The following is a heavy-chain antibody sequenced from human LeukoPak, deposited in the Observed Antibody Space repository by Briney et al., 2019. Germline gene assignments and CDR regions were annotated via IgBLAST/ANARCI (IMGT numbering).Heavy chain of an antibody. Sequence: ASVKVSCKASGYTFTGYYMHWVRQAPGQGLEWMGWINPNRGGTNYAQKFQGRVTMTRDTSISTAYMELSRLRSDDTAVYYCARDFWYYYDSSGYYGAFDIWGQGTMVTVSS. CDR1: GYTFTGYY. V-gene: IGHV1-2*02. J-gene: IGHJ3*02. CDR2: INPNRGGT. D-gene: IGHD3-22*01. CDR3: ARDFWYYYDSSGYYGAFDI.